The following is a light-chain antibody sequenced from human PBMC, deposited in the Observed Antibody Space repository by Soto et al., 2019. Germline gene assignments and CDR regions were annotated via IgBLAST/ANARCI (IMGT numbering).Light chain of an antibody. CDR1: LAISNY. Sequence: DIQMTQSPSSLSAFVGDRVTITCRASLAISNYLAWYQQRPGKVPKLLIYGASTLQSGVPSRFAGSGSGTEFSLAITSLRPEDVAIFYCQRYNTVPWTFGQGNKVEIK. V-gene: IGKV1-27*01. J-gene: IGKJ1*01. CDR2: GAS. CDR3: QRYNTVPWT.